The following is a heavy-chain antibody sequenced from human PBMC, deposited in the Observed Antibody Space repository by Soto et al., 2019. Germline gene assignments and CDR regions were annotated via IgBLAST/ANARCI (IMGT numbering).Heavy chain of an antibody. CDR2: ISGSGFKK. V-gene: IGHV3-23*01. Sequence: GGSLRLSCAASGFIFENFGMSWVRQAPGKGLEWISSISGSGFKKYYADSVKGRFTISRDNSKSTVYLELNNLSAEDTAVYHCAKNQGVELVPLATVDWFDPWGQGSVGTVSS. D-gene: IGHD1-26*01. CDR3: AKNQGVELVPLATVDWFDP. CDR1: GFIFENFG. J-gene: IGHJ5*02.